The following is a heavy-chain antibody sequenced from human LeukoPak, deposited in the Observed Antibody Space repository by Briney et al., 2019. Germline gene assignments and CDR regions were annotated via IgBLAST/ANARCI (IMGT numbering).Heavy chain of an antibody. D-gene: IGHD4-23*01. CDR1: GFTFSAYS. Sequence: GGSLRLSCAASGFTFSAYSLNWVRQAPGKGLEWISYISGSGSPISYTDSVKGRFTTSRDNAKNSLYLLMNSLRGEDTAVYYCAKKLGTPGPWGQGTLVTVSS. J-gene: IGHJ5*02. CDR3: AKKLGTPGP. CDR2: ISGSGSPI. V-gene: IGHV3-48*04.